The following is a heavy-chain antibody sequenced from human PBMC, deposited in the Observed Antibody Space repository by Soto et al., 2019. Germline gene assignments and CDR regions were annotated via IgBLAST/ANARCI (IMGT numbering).Heavy chain of an antibody. CDR2: IYYSGST. J-gene: IGHJ5*02. CDR3: ASTDYDSSGYYYP. CDR1: GGSISSGGYY. Sequence: SETLSLTCTVSGGSISSGGYYWSWIRQHPGKGLEWIGYIYYSGSTYYNPPLKSRVTISVDTSKNQFSLKLSSVTAADTAVYYCASTDYDSSGYYYPWGQGTLVTVSS. V-gene: IGHV4-31*03. D-gene: IGHD3-22*01.